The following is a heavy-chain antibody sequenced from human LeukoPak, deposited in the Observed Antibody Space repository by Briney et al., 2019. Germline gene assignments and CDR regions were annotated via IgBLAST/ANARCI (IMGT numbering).Heavy chain of an antibody. Sequence: PGGSLRLSCAASGFTFSSYSMNWVRQAPGKGLEWASYISSSSSTIYYADSVKGRFTISRDNAKNSLYLQMNSLRAEDTAVYYCARESYYDFWSGYPFDYWGQGTLVTVSS. CDR3: ARESYYDFWSGYPFDY. CDR1: GFTFSSYS. J-gene: IGHJ4*02. CDR2: ISSSSSTI. V-gene: IGHV3-48*01. D-gene: IGHD3-3*01.